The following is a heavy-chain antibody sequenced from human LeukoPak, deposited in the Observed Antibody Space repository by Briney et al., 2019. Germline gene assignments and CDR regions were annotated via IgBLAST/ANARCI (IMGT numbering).Heavy chain of an antibody. J-gene: IGHJ4*02. Sequence: PGGSLRLSCAASGFSFSSYTMNWVRQAPGKGLELVSIISGSSSYIYYADSVKGRFTISRDNAKNALYLQMNSLRVEDTAVYYCARDGRCGGDCYASWGQGTLVTVSS. V-gene: IGHV3-21*01. D-gene: IGHD2-21*02. CDR3: ARDGRCGGDCYAS. CDR2: ISGSSSYI. CDR1: GFSFSSYT.